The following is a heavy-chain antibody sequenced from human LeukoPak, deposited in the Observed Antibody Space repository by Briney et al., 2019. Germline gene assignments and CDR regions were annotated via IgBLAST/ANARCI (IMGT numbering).Heavy chain of an antibody. CDR2: ISYDGSNK. CDR1: GFTFSSYA. J-gene: IGHJ4*02. D-gene: IGHD3-10*01. V-gene: IGHV3-30*04. Sequence: GRSLRLSCAASGFTFSSYAMHWVRQAPGKGLELVAVISYDGSNKYYADSVKGRFTISRDNSKNTLYLQMNSLRAEDTAVYYCARDLWFGELPNYFDYWGQGTLVTVSS. CDR3: ARDLWFGELPNYFDY.